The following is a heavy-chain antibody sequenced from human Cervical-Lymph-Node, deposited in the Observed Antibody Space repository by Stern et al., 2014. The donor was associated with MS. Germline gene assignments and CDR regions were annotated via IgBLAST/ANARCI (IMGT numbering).Heavy chain of an antibody. CDR2: ISGHNGVT. Sequence: QMQLVQSGGGVKKPGASVKVSCKTSGYTFTDYGVTWVRLAPGQGLEWMGWISGHNGVTNDARKFQDRVTITTDTSTNTAYLELRSLRADDTAIYYCARDRANYGVFDYWGQGSRVTVSA. V-gene: IGHV1-18*01. CDR3: ARDRANYGVFDY. J-gene: IGHJ4*02. CDR1: GYTFTDYG. D-gene: IGHD4-17*01.